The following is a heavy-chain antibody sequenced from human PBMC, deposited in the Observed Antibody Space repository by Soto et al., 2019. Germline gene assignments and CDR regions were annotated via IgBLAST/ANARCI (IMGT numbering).Heavy chain of an antibody. Sequence: SETLSLTCTVSGGSISSYYWSWIRQPPGKGLEWIGYIYYSGSTNYNPSLKSRVTISVDTSKNQFSLKLSSVTAADTAVYYCSISNDRGPPYYYYYMDVWGKGTTVTVSS. V-gene: IGHV4-59*01. CDR1: GGSISSYY. J-gene: IGHJ6*03. CDR2: IYYSGST. CDR3: SISNDRGPPYYYYYMDV. D-gene: IGHD2-8*01.